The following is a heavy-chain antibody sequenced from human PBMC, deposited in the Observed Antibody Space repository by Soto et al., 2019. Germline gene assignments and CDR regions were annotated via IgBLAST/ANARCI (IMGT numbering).Heavy chain of an antibody. CDR2: ISDDGSNQ. J-gene: IGHJ4*02. D-gene: IGHD1-26*01. V-gene: IGHV3-30*18. Sequence: LRLSCAASGFTFKSFAMHWVRQAPGKGLEWVAFISDDGSNQYFADSVTGRCTISRDNSENTVSLQIDSLRPGDTAVYYCAKDLYSGSYSSYYFHHWGQGILVTVSS. CDR1: GFTFKSFA. CDR3: AKDLYSGSYSSYYFHH.